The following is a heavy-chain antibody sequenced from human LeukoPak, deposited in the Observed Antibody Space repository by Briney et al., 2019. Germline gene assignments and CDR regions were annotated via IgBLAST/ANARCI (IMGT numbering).Heavy chain of an antibody. CDR1: GGSVSGYY. CDR2: IYYSGST. J-gene: IGHJ5*02. CDR3: AGLRGYSNS. Sequence: SETLSLTCTVSGGSVSGYYWSWIRQPPGKGLEWIGSIYYSGSTYYNPSLKSRVTISADTSKNQFSLKLSSVTAAVTAVYYCAGLRGYSNSWGQGTLVTVSS. D-gene: IGHD5-18*01. V-gene: IGHV4-59*05.